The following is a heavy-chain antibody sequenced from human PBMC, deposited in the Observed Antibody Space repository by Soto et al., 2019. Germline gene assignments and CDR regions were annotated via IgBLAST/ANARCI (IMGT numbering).Heavy chain of an antibody. CDR2: IHHSGST. J-gene: IGHJ4*02. CDR3: ARDQGSHPGD. Sequence: QVQLQESVPGLVRPSGTVSLTCAVSGGSISNGDWWSWVRQPPGKGLEWIGEIHHSGSTNYNPSLKSRVTMSVVPSKNLFSLTLTSVTAADTAFYYCARDQGSHPGDWGQGTLVSVSS. V-gene: IGHV4-4*02. D-gene: IGHD6-13*01. CDR1: GGSISNGDW.